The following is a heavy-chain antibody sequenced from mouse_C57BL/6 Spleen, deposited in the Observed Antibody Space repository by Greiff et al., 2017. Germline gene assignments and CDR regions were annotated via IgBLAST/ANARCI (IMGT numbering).Heavy chain of an antibody. V-gene: IGHV5-16*01. CDR3: ARDGYSNYVFDY. D-gene: IGHD2-5*01. J-gene: IGHJ2*01. CDR2: INYDGSST. CDR1: GFTFSDYY. Sequence: EVMLVESEGGLVQPGSSMKLSCTASGFTFSDYYMAWVRQVPEKGLEWVANINYDGSSTYYLDSLKSRFIISRDNAKNILYLQMSSLKSEDTATYYCARDGYSNYVFDYWGQGTTLTVSS.